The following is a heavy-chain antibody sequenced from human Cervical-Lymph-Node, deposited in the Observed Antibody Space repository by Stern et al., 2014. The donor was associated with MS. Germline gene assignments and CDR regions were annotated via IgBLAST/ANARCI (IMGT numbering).Heavy chain of an antibody. V-gene: IGHV1-46*01. D-gene: IGHD4-23*01. Sequence: VQLVESGAEVKKPGASVKVSCKASGYTFTSYAIHWVRQAPGHRLEWMGIINPSGGSTSYAQKFQGRVTMTRDTSTSTVYMELSSLRSEDTAVYYCASEAYGGNAQLDYWGQGTLVTVSS. CDR3: ASEAYGGNAQLDY. CDR2: INPSGGST. J-gene: IGHJ4*02. CDR1: GYTFTSYA.